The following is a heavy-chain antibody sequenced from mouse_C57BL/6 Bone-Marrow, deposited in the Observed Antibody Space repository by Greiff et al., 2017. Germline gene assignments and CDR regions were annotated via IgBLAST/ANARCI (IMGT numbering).Heavy chain of an antibody. J-gene: IGHJ4*01. CDR3: ARCSFYYAVDY. Sequence: EVQLQQSVAELVRPGASVTLSCTASGFNIKNTYMHWVKQRPEQGLEWIGRIDPANGNTKYAPKFKGKATLTADTSSNTAYLQLSSLTSEDTAIYFCARCSFYYAVDYGGEGTSATVSA. CDR1: GFNIKNTY. V-gene: IGHV14-3*01. D-gene: IGHD1-1*01. CDR2: IDPANGNT.